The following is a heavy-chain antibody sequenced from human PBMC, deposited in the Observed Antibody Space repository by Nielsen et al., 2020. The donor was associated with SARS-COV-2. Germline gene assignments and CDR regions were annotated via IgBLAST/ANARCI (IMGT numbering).Heavy chain of an antibody. CDR3: ARPGWASGWRDAFHL. J-gene: IGHJ3*01. CDR2: INPSGGST. V-gene: IGHV1-46*01. D-gene: IGHD6-19*01. Sequence: ASVKVSCKASGYTFTSYYMHWVRQAPGQGLEWMGIINPSGGSTSYAQKFQGRVTMTSDTSTITAYMELSSLSPDDTAMYYCARPGWASGWRDAFHLWGQGTFVTVSS. CDR1: GYTFTSYY.